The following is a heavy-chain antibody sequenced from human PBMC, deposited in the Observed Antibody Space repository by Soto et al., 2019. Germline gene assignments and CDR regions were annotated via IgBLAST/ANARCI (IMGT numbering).Heavy chain of an antibody. Sequence: SETLSLTCTVSGCSISSSSYYWGWIRQPPGKGLEWIGSIYYSGSTYYNPSLKSRVTISVDTPKNQFSLKLSSVTAADTAVYYCARREGGSENYYYYGMDVWGQGTTVTVSS. CDR2: IYYSGST. D-gene: IGHD3-16*01. J-gene: IGHJ6*02. CDR3: ARREGGSENYYYYGMDV. CDR1: GCSISSSSYY. V-gene: IGHV4-39*01.